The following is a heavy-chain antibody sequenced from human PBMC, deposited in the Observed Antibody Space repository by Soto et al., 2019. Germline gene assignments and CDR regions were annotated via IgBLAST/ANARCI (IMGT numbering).Heavy chain of an antibody. Sequence: GASVKVSCKASGYTFTSYAMHWVRQAPGQRLEWMGWINAGNGNTKYSQRFQGRVTITRDTSASTAYMELSSLRSEDTAVYYCARTSMIVVPRPFDYWGQGTLVTVSS. D-gene: IGHD3-22*01. V-gene: IGHV1-3*01. CDR1: GYTFTSYA. CDR2: INAGNGNT. CDR3: ARTSMIVVPRPFDY. J-gene: IGHJ4*02.